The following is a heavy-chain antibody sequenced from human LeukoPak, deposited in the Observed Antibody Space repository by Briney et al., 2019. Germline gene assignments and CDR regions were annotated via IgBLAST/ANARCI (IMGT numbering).Heavy chain of an antibody. J-gene: IGHJ3*02. D-gene: IGHD1-26*01. CDR1: GFTFSRYG. Sequence: PGGSLRLSCSASGFTFSRYGMHWVRQAPGKGLEYVSAIVSNGDSTYYADSVKGRFTISRDNAKNTLYLQMSSLRPDDTAVYYCAREEGGAGLYGFDIWGQGTMVTVSS. CDR2: IVSNGDST. CDR3: AREEGGAGLYGFDI. V-gene: IGHV3-64D*09.